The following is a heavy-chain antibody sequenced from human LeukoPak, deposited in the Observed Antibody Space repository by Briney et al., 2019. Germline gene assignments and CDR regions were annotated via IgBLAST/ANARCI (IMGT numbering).Heavy chain of an antibody. J-gene: IGHJ4*02. CDR1: GGSISSYY. V-gene: IGHV4-59*01. CDR2: IYYSGST. CDR3: ARAVCSGGSCYDDY. Sequence: SETLSPTCTVSGGSISSYYWSWIRQPPGKGLGWIGYIYYSGSTNYNPSLKSRVTISVDTSKNQFSLKLSSVTAADTAVYYCARAVCSGGSCYDDYWGQGTLVTVSS. D-gene: IGHD2-15*01.